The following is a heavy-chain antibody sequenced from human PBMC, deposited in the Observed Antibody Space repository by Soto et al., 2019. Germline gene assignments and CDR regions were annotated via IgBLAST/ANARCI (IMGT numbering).Heavy chain of an antibody. J-gene: IGHJ4*02. V-gene: IGHV1-18*01. CDR1: GYTFTSYG. CDR2: ISAYNGNT. CDR3: AREKGGVPHLDY. D-gene: IGHD2-2*01. Sequence: QVQLVQSGAEVKKPGASVKVSCKASGYTFTSYGISWVRQAPGQGLEWMGWISAYNGNTNYAQKLQGRVTMTTDTPPSTAYTELRSLSSDDTAVYYCAREKGGVPHLDYWGQGTLVTVSS.